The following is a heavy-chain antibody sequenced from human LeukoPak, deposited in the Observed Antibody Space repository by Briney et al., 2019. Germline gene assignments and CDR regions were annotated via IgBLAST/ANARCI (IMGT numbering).Heavy chain of an antibody. V-gene: IGHV3-11*04. J-gene: IGHJ4*02. CDR1: GFTFSDYY. Sequence: GGSLRLSCAASGFTFSDYYMSWIRQAPGKGLEWVSYISSSGSTIYYADSVKGRFTISRDNAKNSLYLQMNSLRAEDTAVYYCAKTEALWFGELLSYFDYWAREPWSPSP. D-gene: IGHD3-10*01. CDR3: AKTEALWFGELLSYFDY. CDR2: ISSSGSTI.